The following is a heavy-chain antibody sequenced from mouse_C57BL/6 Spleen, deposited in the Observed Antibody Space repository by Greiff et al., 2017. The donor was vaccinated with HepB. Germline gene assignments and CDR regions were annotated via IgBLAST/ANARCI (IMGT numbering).Heavy chain of an antibody. D-gene: IGHD1-2*01. J-gene: IGHJ2*01. Sequence: EVQGVESGGDLVKPGGSLKLSCAASGFTFSSYGMSWVRQTPDKRLEWVATISSGGSYTYYPDSVKGRFTISRDNAKNTLYLQMSSLKSEDTAMYYCARRATAWGSCDYWGQGTPLTVSA. CDR2: ISSGGSYT. CDR3: ARRATAWGSCDY. V-gene: IGHV5-6*01. CDR1: GFTFSSYG.